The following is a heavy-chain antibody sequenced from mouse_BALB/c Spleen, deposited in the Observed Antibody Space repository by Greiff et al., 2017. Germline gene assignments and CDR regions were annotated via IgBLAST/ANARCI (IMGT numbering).Heavy chain of an antibody. Sequence: DVKLVESGGGLVQPGGSRKLSCAASGFTFSSFGMHWVRQAPEKGLEWVAYISSGSSTIYYADTVKGRFTISRDNPKNTLFLQMTSLRSEDTAMYYCATYYGSSYPYAMDYWGQGTSVTVSS. CDR1: GFTFSSFG. V-gene: IGHV5-17*02. CDR2: ISSGSSTI. D-gene: IGHD1-1*01. CDR3: ATYYGSSYPYAMDY. J-gene: IGHJ4*01.